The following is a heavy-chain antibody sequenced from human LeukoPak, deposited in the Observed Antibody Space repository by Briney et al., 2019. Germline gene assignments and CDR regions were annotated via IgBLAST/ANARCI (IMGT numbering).Heavy chain of an antibody. Sequence: PSETLSLTCTVSGGSISSYYWSWIRQPPGKGLEWIGYIYYSGSTNYNPSLKSRVTISVDTSKNQFSLKLSSVTAADTAVYYCARRYSSPWGHFDYWGQGTLVTVSS. D-gene: IGHD6-13*01. V-gene: IGHV4-59*08. J-gene: IGHJ4*02. CDR1: GGSISSYY. CDR2: IYYSGST. CDR3: ARRYSSPWGHFDY.